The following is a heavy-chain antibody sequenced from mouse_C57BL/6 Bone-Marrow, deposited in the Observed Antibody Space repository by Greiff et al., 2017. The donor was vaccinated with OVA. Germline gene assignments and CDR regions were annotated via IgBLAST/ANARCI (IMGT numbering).Heavy chain of an antibody. J-gene: IGHJ1*03. CDR3: ARYDGYYGWYFDV. CDR1: GYTFTSYW. Sequence: QVQLKQPGAELVKPGASVKLSCKASGYTFTSYWMHWVKQRPGQGLEWIGMIHPNSGSTNYNEKFKSKATLTVDKSSSTAYMQLSSLTSEDSAVYYCARYDGYYGWYFDVWGTGTTVTVSS. V-gene: IGHV1-64*01. D-gene: IGHD2-3*01. CDR2: IHPNSGST.